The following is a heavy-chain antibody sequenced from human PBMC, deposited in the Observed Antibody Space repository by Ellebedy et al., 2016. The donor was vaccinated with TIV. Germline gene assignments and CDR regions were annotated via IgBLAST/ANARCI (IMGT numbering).Heavy chain of an antibody. CDR2: IKEAGSEE. J-gene: IGHJ4*02. Sequence: PGGSLRLSCAASGFTFSTYWMGWVRQAPGKGLEWVANIKEAGSEEYYVDSVKGRFTISRDNVKNSRYLQMNSLRAEDTAVYYCGRDLHWSYFDWGQGTLVTVSS. D-gene: IGHD1-26*01. V-gene: IGHV3-7*03. CDR1: GFTFSTYW. CDR3: GRDLHWSYFD.